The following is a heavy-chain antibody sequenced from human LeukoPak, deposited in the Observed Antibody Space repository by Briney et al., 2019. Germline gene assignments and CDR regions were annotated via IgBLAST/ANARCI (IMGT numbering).Heavy chain of an antibody. CDR2: MNPNSGNT. CDR3: ARAYRYSGSYGH. J-gene: IGHJ4*02. Sequence: ASVKVSCKTSGDTFTSYDINWVRQATGQGLEWMGWMNPNSGNTGYAQKFQGRVTMTRNTSISTAYMELSSLRPEDTAVYYCARAYRYSGSYGHWGQGTLVTVSS. CDR1: GDTFTSYD. D-gene: IGHD1-26*01. V-gene: IGHV1-8*01.